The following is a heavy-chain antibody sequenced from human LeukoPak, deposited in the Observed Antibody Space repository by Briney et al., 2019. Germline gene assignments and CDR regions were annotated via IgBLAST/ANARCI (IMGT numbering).Heavy chain of an antibody. CDR1: GGSISSYY. CDR3: ASLDYGSGSYVFDY. V-gene: IGHV4-59*01. J-gene: IGHJ4*02. CDR2: IYYSGST. D-gene: IGHD3-10*01. Sequence: PSETLSLTCTVSGGSISSYYWSWIRQPPGKGLEWIGYIYYSGSTNYNPSLKSRVTISVDTSKNQFSLKLSSVTAADTAVYYCASLDYGSGSYVFDYWGQGTLVTVSS.